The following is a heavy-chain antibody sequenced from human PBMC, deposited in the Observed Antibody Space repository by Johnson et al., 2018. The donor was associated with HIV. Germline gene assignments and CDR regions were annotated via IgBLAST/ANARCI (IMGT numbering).Heavy chain of an antibody. Sequence: QMQLVESGGGVVQPGRSLRLSCAASEFTFSNYAMDWVRQAPGKGLEWVAVISYDGSKRYYADSVRGRFTISRDNSKNTLYLQVNGLRVEDTAVFYCASGEDYGGNYGALDIWGQGTMVTVSS. J-gene: IGHJ3*02. CDR1: EFTFSNYA. CDR3: ASGEDYGGNYGALDI. CDR2: ISYDGSKR. V-gene: IGHV3-30*01. D-gene: IGHD4-23*01.